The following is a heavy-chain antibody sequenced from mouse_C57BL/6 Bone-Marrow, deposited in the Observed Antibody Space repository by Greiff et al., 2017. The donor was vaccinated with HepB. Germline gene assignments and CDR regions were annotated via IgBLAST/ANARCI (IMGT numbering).Heavy chain of an antibody. CDR2: INYDGSST. J-gene: IGHJ4*01. V-gene: IGHV5-16*01. Sequence: EVMLVESEGGLVQPGSSMKLSCTASGFTFSDYYMAWVRQVPEKGLEWVANINYDGSSTYYLDSLKSRFIISRDNAKNILYLQMSSLKSEDTATYYCARDNYDYGYYAMDYWGQGTSVTVSS. CDR1: GFTFSDYY. D-gene: IGHD2-4*01. CDR3: ARDNYDYGYYAMDY.